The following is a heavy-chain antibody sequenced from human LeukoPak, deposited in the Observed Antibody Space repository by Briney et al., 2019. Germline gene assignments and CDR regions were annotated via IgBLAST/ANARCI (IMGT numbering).Heavy chain of an antibody. V-gene: IGHV3-30*03. CDR3: ARDQASGWPFYGMDV. D-gene: IGHD6-19*01. Sequence: GGSLRLSCAASGFTFSSYGMHWVRQAPGKGLEWVAVISYDGSNKYYADSVKGRFTISRDNSKNTLYLQMNSLRAEDTAVYYCARDQASGWPFYGMDVWGQGTTVTVSS. CDR1: GFTFSSYG. J-gene: IGHJ6*02. CDR2: ISYDGSNK.